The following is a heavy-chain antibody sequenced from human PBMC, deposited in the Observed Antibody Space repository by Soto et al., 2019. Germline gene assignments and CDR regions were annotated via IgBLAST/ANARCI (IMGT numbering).Heavy chain of an antibody. D-gene: IGHD2-21*01. CDR2: IYHSGST. J-gene: IGHJ4*02. Sequence: QVQLQESGPGLVKPSGTLSLSCAVSGGSISSSNWWSWVRQVPGKGLEWIGEIYHSGSTIFNPPLKSRVTISVDKSKNQFSLRLTSVTAADTAVYYCAKDLRWGYYWGQGTLVTVSP. V-gene: IGHV4-4*02. CDR3: AKDLRWGYY. CDR1: GGSISSSNW.